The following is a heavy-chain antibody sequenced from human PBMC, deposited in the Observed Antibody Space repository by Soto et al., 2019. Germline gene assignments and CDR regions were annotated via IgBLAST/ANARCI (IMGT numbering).Heavy chain of an antibody. CDR3: AREASPDAFDI. V-gene: IGHV4-30-4*01. J-gene: IGHJ3*02. CDR1: GGSISSGDYY. Sequence: SETLSLTCTVSGGSISSGDYYWIWIRQPPGKGLEWIGYIYYSGSTYYNASLKSRISISVDTSQNQFSLKLSSVTAADTAVYYCAREASPDAFDIWGQGTMVTVSS. CDR2: IYYSGST.